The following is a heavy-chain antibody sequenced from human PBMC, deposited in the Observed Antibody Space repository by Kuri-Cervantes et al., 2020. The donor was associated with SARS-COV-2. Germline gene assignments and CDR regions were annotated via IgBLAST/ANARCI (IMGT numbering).Heavy chain of an antibody. J-gene: IGHJ4*02. CDR1: GGSISGYY. CDR3: ARGGRRAGAYYFDL. CDR2: ISAAGNT. D-gene: IGHD2-21*01. Sequence: SDTLSLTCSVTGGSISGYYWSWIRQSAAKELKWIGRISAAGNTNYIPGLKSRVTMSVDTSQSQFSLRLNSVTAADTATYYCARGGRRAGAYYFDLWGPGILVTVSS. V-gene: IGHV4-4*07.